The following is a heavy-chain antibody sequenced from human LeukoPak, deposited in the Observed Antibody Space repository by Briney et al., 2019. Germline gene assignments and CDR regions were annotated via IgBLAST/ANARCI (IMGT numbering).Heavy chain of an antibody. D-gene: IGHD5-18*01. Sequence: PGVSLRLSCAASGFTFSSYWMSWVRQAPGKGLEWVANIRHDGSEKYYVDSVKGRFTISRDNVKDSLYLQMNSLRVEDTAVYYCARGGSRQYNFWGQGTLVTVSS. V-gene: IGHV3-7*01. CDR2: IRHDGSEK. CDR3: ARGGSRQYNF. CDR1: GFTFSSYW. J-gene: IGHJ4*02.